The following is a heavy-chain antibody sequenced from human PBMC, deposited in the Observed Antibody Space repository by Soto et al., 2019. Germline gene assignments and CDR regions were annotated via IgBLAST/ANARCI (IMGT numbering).Heavy chain of an antibody. Sequence: SGGSLRLSCSTSGFMFTKSAIHWVRQAPGKGLEHVSSSSVNGEKTYYADSVKGRFIISRDNSKNTVYLQMNSLRVDDTAVYYFVKDRGVNWGSYGMDVWGQGTTVTVSS. D-gene: IGHD7-27*01. V-gene: IGHV3-64D*06. CDR2: SSVNGEKT. CDR1: GFMFTKSA. J-gene: IGHJ6*02. CDR3: VKDRGVNWGSYGMDV.